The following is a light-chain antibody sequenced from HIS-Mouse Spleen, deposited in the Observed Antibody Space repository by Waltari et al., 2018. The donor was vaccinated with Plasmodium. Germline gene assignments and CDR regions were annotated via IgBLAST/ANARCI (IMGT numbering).Light chain of an antibody. V-gene: IGKV3-15*01. Sequence: EIVMTQSPATLSVSPGDRAPLSCRARQSVSSNLAWYQQKPGQAPRLLIYGASTRATGIPARFSGSGSGTEFTLTISSLQSEDFAVYYCQQYNNWSFTFGPGTKVDIK. CDR2: GAS. CDR3: QQYNNWSFT. J-gene: IGKJ3*01. CDR1: QSVSSN.